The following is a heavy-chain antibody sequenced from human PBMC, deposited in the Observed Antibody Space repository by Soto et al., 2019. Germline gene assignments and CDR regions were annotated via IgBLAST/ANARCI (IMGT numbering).Heavy chain of an antibody. J-gene: IGHJ4*02. Sequence: AQTLSLTCAISGDSVSSNRAAWNWIRQSPSRGLEWLGRTYYRSKWYNDYAVSVKSRITINTNTSKNQFSLQLSSVAPEDKAVYYCARARGYTVTTSYFDYWGEGALVTVSS. CDR2: TYYRSKWYN. CDR3: ARARGYTVTTSYFDY. V-gene: IGHV6-1*01. D-gene: IGHD4-17*01. CDR1: GDSVSSNRAA.